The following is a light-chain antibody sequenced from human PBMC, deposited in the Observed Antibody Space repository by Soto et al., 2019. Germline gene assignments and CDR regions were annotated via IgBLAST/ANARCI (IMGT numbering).Light chain of an antibody. Sequence: TVLTQSRCTLSVSPLERATLACIASQSITGSYLAWYQQTPGQAPRLLIYGASSRATGVPDRFSGSGSGTDFTLTISRLEPEDFAVYYCQQYYSIPLTFGGGTKVDIK. CDR1: QSITGSY. V-gene: IGKV3-20*01. J-gene: IGKJ4*01. CDR3: QQYYSIPLT. CDR2: GAS.